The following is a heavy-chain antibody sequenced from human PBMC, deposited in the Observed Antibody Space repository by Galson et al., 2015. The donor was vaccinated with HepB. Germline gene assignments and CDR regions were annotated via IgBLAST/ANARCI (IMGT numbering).Heavy chain of an antibody. CDR2: IKEDGSEK. CDR1: GFSFSSYW. V-gene: IGHV3-7*01. J-gene: IGHJ3*01. Sequence: SLRLSCAASGFSFSSYWMSWVRQAPGKGLEWVANIKEDGSEKYYVDSVKGRFTIPRDNAKNSLYLQMDRLRAEDTAVYYCARGPYYDFWSGYSQTALDLWGQGTMVTVSS. CDR3: ARGPYYDFWSGYSQTALDL. D-gene: IGHD3-3*01.